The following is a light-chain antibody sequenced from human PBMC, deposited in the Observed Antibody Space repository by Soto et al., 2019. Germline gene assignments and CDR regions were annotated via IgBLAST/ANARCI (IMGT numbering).Light chain of an antibody. V-gene: IGKV3-20*01. CDR2: GAS. J-gene: IGKJ4*01. CDR3: QQYGSSPLT. CDR1: QSASSS. Sequence: EIVMTQSPATLSVSPGERATLSCRASQSASSSLAWYQQKPGQAPRLLIYGASSRATGIPDRFSGSGSGTDFTLTISRLEPEDFAVYYCQQYGSSPLTFGGGTKVDIK.